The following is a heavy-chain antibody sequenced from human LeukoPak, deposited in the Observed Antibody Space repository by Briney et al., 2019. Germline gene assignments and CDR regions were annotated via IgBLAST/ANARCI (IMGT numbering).Heavy chain of an antibody. Sequence: PGGSLRLSCAVSGFTFSDYYMNWIRQAPGKGLEWVSCISSSGVTIYYADSVKGRFTISRDNAKNSLYLQMNSLRAEDTAVYYCAKAGYCSGGSCYRGFDYWGQGTLVTVSS. CDR2: ISSSGVTI. V-gene: IGHV3-11*01. CDR1: GFTFSDYY. D-gene: IGHD2-15*01. CDR3: AKAGYCSGGSCYRGFDY. J-gene: IGHJ4*02.